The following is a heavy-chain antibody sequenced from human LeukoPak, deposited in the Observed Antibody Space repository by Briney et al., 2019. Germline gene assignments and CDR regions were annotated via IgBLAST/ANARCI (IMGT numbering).Heavy chain of an antibody. Sequence: SETPSLTCTVSGGSISSYYWSWIRQPPGKGLEWIGYIYYSGSTNYNPSLKSRVTISVDTSKNQFSLKLSSVTAADTAVYYCARQIGGANDFSHFDYWGQGTLVTVSS. V-gene: IGHV4-59*01. CDR2: IYYSGST. CDR3: ARQIGGANDFSHFDY. J-gene: IGHJ4*02. D-gene: IGHD3-16*01. CDR1: GGSISSYY.